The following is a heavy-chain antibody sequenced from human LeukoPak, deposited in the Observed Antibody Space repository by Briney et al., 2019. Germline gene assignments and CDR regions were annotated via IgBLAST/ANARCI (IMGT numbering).Heavy chain of an antibody. CDR2: ISYDGSNK. V-gene: IGHV3-30-3*01. CDR3: ARDTDGMDV. CDR1: GFTFSSYA. J-gene: IGHJ6*02. Sequence: GGSLRLSCAASGFTFSSYAMHWVRQAPGKGLEWVAVISYDGSNKYYADSVKGRFTISRDNAKNSLYLQMNSLRAEDTAVYYCARDTDGMDVWGQGTTVTVSS.